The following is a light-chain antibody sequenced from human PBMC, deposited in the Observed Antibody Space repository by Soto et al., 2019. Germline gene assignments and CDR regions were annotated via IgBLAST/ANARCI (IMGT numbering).Light chain of an antibody. Sequence: SYELTQPPSVSVAPGKTARITCGGNNIGSKSVHWYKQKPGQAPVLVIYYDSDRPSGIPERFSGSNSGNTATLTISRVEAGDEADYYCQVWDSSSDHWVFGVGTKLTVL. CDR2: YDS. CDR3: QVWDSSSDHWV. CDR1: NIGSKS. V-gene: IGLV3-21*04. J-gene: IGLJ3*02.